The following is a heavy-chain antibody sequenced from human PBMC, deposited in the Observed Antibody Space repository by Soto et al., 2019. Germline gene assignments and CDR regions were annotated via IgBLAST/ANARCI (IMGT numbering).Heavy chain of an antibody. CDR2: VYDTGST. D-gene: IGHD3-10*01. CDR1: SGPSRSHN. CDR3: VRQGIGALHGLVDV. V-gene: IGHV4-59*08. J-gene: IGHJ6*02. Sequence: QVQLQQSGPGLVKPSETLSLTCTVSSGPSRSHNWGWIRQSPGRGLEWIGYVYDTGSTSYNPYLESRVTISADTSTNHISLTLSSVTAADAAFYYCVRQGIGALHGLVDVWGQGTTVSVSS.